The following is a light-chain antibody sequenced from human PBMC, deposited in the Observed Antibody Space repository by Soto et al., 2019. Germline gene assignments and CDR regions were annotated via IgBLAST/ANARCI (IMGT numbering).Light chain of an antibody. V-gene: IGKV3-11*01. CDR2: DVS. Sequence: EIVLTQSPGTLSLSPGEGATLSGLASQTVSSNYLAWYQQKPGQAPRLLVYDVSNRATGIPARFSGGGSGTDFTLAISNLEPEDFAVYYCQQRSDWPWTFGQGTKVDIK. CDR3: QQRSDWPWT. CDR1: QTVSSN. J-gene: IGKJ1*01.